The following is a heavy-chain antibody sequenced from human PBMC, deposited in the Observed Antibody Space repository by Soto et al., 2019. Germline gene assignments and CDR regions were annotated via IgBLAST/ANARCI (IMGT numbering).Heavy chain of an antibody. CDR1: GGSISSGGYS. V-gene: IGHV4-30-2*01. CDR2: IYHSGST. D-gene: IGHD3-22*01. J-gene: IGHJ4*02. Sequence: SETLSLTCAVSGGSISSGGYSWSWIRQPPGKGPEWIGYIYHSGSTYYNPSLKSRVTISVDRSKNQFSLKLSSVTAADTAVYYCARVVGSGYYPYYFDYWGQGTLVTVSS. CDR3: ARVVGSGYYPYYFDY.